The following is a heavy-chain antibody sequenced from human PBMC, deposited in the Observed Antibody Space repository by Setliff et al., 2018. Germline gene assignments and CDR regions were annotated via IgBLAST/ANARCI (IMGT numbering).Heavy chain of an antibody. CDR3: ASELVGAPRVDY. CDR1: GGSISSGSYY. D-gene: IGHD1-26*01. J-gene: IGHJ4*02. CDR2: IYTSGST. V-gene: IGHV4-61*09. Sequence: KPSETLSLTCTVSGGSISSGSYYWSWIRQPAGKGLEWIGHIYTSGSTNYNPSLKSRVTISVDTSKNQFSLKLSSVTAADTAVYYCASELVGAPRVDYWGQGTLVTV.